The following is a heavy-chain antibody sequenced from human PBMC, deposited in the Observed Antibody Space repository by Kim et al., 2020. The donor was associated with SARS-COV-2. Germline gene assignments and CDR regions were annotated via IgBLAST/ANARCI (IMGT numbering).Heavy chain of an antibody. J-gene: IGHJ4*02. V-gene: IGHV4-59*01. CDR3: ARSEGRASWHQFDY. Sequence: SETLSLTCTVSSDSFSAYYWSWIRQIPGKGLEWIGYIFYSGSTNYNSSLKSRATISWDTSRNQFSLDLTSVTTADTAVYYCARSEGRASWHQFDYWGQGVLVTVSS. CDR2: IFYSGST. CDR1: SDSFSAYY.